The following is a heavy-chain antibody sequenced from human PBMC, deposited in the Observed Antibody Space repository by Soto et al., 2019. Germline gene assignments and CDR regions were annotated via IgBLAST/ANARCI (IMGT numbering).Heavy chain of an antibody. CDR3: AKDNYYGSGNYYNALLGRRGFDP. V-gene: IGHV3-23*01. Sequence: GGSLRLSCAASGFTISSSGMTWVRQAPGKGLEWVSAISAGGGGTYYADSVKGRFTISRDNSKNTLYLQMNSLRDEDTAVFYCAKDNYYGSGNYYNALLGRRGFDPWGQGTLVTVSS. CDR2: ISAGGGGT. CDR1: GFTISSSG. J-gene: IGHJ5*02. D-gene: IGHD3-10*01.